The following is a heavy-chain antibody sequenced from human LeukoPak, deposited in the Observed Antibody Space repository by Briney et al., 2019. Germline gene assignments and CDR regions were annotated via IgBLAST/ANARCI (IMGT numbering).Heavy chain of an antibody. J-gene: IGHJ4*02. Sequence: SETLSLTCAVSGGSISSSNWWSWVRQPPGKGLEWIGETYHSGSTNYNPSLKSRVTISVDKSKNQFSLKLSSVTAADTAVYYCARGAYYYGSGSYYQLPYYFDYWGQGTLVTVSS. CDR1: GGSISSSNW. D-gene: IGHD3-10*01. CDR2: TYHSGST. V-gene: IGHV4-4*02. CDR3: ARGAYYYGSGSYYQLPYYFDY.